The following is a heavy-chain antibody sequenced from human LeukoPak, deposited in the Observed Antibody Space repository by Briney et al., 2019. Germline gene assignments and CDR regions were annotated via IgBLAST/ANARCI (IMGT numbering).Heavy chain of an antibody. CDR3: AINSDTTSYALDI. CDR2: IYPSSGRT. Sequence: GASVKVSCKASGYTFTTYGISWVRQAPGQGLEWMGIIYPSSGRTTYAQKFQGRVTMTRDTSTSTVFMELISLRSEDTAVYYCAINSDTTSYALDIWGQGTMVTVSS. J-gene: IGHJ3*02. V-gene: IGHV1-46*01. D-gene: IGHD2/OR15-2a*01. CDR1: GYTFTTYG.